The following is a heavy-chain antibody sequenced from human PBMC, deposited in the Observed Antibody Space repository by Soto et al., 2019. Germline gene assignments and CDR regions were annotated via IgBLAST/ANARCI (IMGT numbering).Heavy chain of an antibody. Sequence: GGSLRLSCAASGFTFSSYAMHWVRQAPGKGLEWVAVISYDGSNKYYADSVKGRFTISRDNSKNTLYLQMNSLRAEDTAVYYCARGDGYRAFDIWGQGTMVTVSS. CDR3: ARGDGYRAFDI. CDR2: ISYDGSNK. J-gene: IGHJ3*02. D-gene: IGHD3-22*01. V-gene: IGHV3-30-3*01. CDR1: GFTFSSYA.